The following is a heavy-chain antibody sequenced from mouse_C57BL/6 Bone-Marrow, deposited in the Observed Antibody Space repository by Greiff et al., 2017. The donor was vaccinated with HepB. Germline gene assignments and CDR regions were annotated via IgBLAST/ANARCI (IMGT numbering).Heavy chain of an antibody. CDR3: ARFYNSMDY. Sequence: EVQGVESGGGLVKPGGSLKLSCAASGFTFSDYGMHWVRQAPEKELEWVAYISSGSSTIYYADTVKGRFTISRDNAKNTLFLQMTSLRSEDTAMYYCARFYNSMDYWGQGTSVTVSS. CDR2: ISSGSSTI. CDR1: GFTFSDYG. J-gene: IGHJ4*01. V-gene: IGHV5-17*01. D-gene: IGHD1-3*01.